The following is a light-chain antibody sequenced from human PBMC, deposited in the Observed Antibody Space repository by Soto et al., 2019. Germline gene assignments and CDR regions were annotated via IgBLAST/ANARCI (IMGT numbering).Light chain of an antibody. Sequence: DIQMTQSPSTLSASVGDRVTITCRASQSISSWLAWYQQKPGKAPKLLIYDASSLESGVPSRFSGSGSGTEFTLTISSLQPDDFATYYCQQYNSQWTFGQGTRW. CDR3: QQYNSQWT. CDR1: QSISSW. J-gene: IGKJ1*01. CDR2: DAS. V-gene: IGKV1-5*01.